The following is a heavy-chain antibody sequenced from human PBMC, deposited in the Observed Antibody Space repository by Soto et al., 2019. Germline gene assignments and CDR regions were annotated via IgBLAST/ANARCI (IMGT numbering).Heavy chain of an antibody. J-gene: IGHJ6*02. V-gene: IGHV3-21*01. CDR2: ISSRGDT. Sequence: GGSLRLSCAASGFSFSTYSMNWVRQAPGKGLEWVSSISSRGDTYYADSVKGRFTIPRDNAKNSVSLQMDSLRAEDAAVYYCAREETAWPLAYGLDVWGQGTTVTVSS. CDR3: AREETAWPLAYGLDV. D-gene: IGHD2-21*02. CDR1: GFSFSTYS.